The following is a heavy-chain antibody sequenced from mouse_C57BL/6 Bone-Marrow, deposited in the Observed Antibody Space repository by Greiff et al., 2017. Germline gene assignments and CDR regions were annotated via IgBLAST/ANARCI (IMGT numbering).Heavy chain of an antibody. CDR1: GYTFTSYW. Sequence: VQLQQPGAELVKPGASVKLSCKASGYTFTSYWMQWVKQRPGQGLEWIGEIDPSDSYTNYNQKFKGKATLTVDTSSSTAYMQLSSLTSEDSAVYYCARYWIYYDGFAYWGQGTLVTVSA. CDR2: IDPSDSYT. CDR3: ARYWIYYDGFAY. D-gene: IGHD1-1*01. J-gene: IGHJ3*01. V-gene: IGHV1-50*01.